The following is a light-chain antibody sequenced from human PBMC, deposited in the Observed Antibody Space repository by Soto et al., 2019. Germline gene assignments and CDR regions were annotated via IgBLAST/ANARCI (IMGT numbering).Light chain of an antibody. Sequence: QSVLTQPPSVSWAPGQRVTISCTGSSSNIGAGYDVNWYQHVPGTAPKLLIYDNNNRPSGVPDRFSGSKSGTSASLAITGLQVEDEADYYCQSYDSGLSSYIFGTGTKVTVL. V-gene: IGLV1-40*01. CDR2: DNN. J-gene: IGLJ1*01. CDR3: QSYDSGLSSYI. CDR1: SSNIGAGYD.